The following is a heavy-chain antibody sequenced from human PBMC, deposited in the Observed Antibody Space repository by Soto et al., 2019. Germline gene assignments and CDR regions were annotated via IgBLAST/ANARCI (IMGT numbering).Heavy chain of an antibody. J-gene: IGHJ4*02. D-gene: IGHD2-21*01. CDR2: ITSSSSHI. V-gene: IGHV3-21*01. CDR1: GFTFNSYT. Sequence: GGSLRLSCAASGFTFNSYTMNWVRQAPGKGLEWVSSITSSSSHIFYANSVKGRFTISRDNTRNSLFLQMNSLGADDTAVYYCARVAGEYRDSWGQGTLVTVSS. CDR3: ARVAGEYRDS.